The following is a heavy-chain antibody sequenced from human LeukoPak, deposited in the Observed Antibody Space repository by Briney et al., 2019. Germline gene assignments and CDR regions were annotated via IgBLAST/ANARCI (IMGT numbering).Heavy chain of an antibody. CDR3: APPAGRFPDY. V-gene: IGHV3-30-3*01. Sequence: GGSLRLSCAASGFTFSSYAMHWVRQAPGKGLEWVAVISYDGSNKYYADSVKGRFTISRDNSKNTLYLQMNSLRAEDTAVYYCAPPAGRFPDYWGQGTLVTVSS. CDR1: GFTFSSYA. J-gene: IGHJ4*02. CDR2: ISYDGSNK.